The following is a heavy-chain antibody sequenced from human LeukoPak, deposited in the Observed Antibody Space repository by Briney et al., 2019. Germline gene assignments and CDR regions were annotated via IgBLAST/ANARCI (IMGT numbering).Heavy chain of an antibody. V-gene: IGHV3-23*01. Sequence: GGSLRLSCAASGFTFSSYAMSWVRQAPGKGLEWVSAISGSGGSTYYADSVKGRFTISRDNSKNTLYLQMNSPRAEDTAVYYCAKDFCSSTSCSTPRYDYWGQGTLVTVSS. D-gene: IGHD2-2*01. J-gene: IGHJ4*02. CDR2: ISGSGGST. CDR1: GFTFSSYA. CDR3: AKDFCSSTSCSTPRYDY.